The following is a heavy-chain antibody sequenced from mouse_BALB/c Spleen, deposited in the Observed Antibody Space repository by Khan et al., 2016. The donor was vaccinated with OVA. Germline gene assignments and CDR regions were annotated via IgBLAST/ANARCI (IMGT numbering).Heavy chain of an antibody. J-gene: IGHJ4*01. CDR2: IWGDGST. CDR1: GFSLTGYG. V-gene: IGHV2-6-7*01. CDR3: ARAYYANYREGIDY. Sequence: QVQLKQSGPGPVAPSQCLYITCTASGFSLTGYGVNWVRQPPGKGLEWLGMIWGDGSTDYYSAIKSRLSVTKDNAKSQIFLKMTSLQADDTARYYCARAYYANYREGIDYWGQGTSVTVSS. D-gene: IGHD2-10*01.